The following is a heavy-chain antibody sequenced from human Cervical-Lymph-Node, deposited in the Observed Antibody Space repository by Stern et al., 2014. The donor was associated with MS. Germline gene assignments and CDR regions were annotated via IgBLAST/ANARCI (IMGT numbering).Heavy chain of an antibody. V-gene: IGHV1-2*04. CDR2: INPNSGAT. D-gene: IGHD6-19*01. J-gene: IGHJ4*02. CDR1: GYSLTGYY. CDR3: ARGIAVAGNYFDH. Sequence: QLVQSGAEVKKPGASMKVSCKASGYSLTGYYIHWVRQAPGQGLEWMGWINPNSGATNYAQKFQGWVTMTRDTSITTAYMELSRLRSDDTAVYYCARGIAVAGNYFDHWGQGTLVTVSS.